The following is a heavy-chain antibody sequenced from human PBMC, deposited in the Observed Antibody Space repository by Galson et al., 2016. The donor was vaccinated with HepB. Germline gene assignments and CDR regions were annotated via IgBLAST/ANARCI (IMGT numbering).Heavy chain of an antibody. CDR1: GYTLTDYY. J-gene: IGHJ6*02. V-gene: IGHV1-46*01. Sequence: SVKVSCKASGYTLTDYYMHWVRQAPGQGLEWMGFINPNVGSTTFAQKFQDRVTMTRDTSTSTVFMELSSLRSEDTAVYFCARGDLNYYYALDVWGQGTTVTVSS. CDR3: ARGDLNYYYALDV. D-gene: IGHD3-3*01. CDR2: INPNVGST.